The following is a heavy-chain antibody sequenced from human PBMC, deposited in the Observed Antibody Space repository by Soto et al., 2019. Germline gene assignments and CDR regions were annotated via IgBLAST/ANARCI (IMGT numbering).Heavy chain of an antibody. CDR1: GGTFSSYA. V-gene: IGHV1-69*13. J-gene: IGHJ5*02. CDR3: ASTVGATPANWFDP. D-gene: IGHD1-26*01. Sequence: SVKVSCKASGGTFSSYAISWVRQAPGQGLEWMGGIIPIFGTANYAQKYQGRVTITADESTSTAYMELSSLRSEDTAVYYCASTVGATPANWFDPWGQGTLVTVSS. CDR2: IIPIFGTA.